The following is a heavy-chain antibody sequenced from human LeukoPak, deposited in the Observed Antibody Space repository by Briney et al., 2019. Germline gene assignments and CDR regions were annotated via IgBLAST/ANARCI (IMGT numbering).Heavy chain of an antibody. J-gene: IGHJ5*02. V-gene: IGHV4-39*07. D-gene: IGHD5-12*01. Sequence: PSETLSLTCTVSGGSISSSSYYWGWIRQPPGKGLEWIGSIYYSGSTYYNPSLKSRVTISVDTSKNQFSLKLSSVTAADTAVYYCARDGWLRAGGKGWFDPWGQGTLVTVSS. CDR2: IYYSGST. CDR1: GGSISSSSYY. CDR3: ARDGWLRAGGKGWFDP.